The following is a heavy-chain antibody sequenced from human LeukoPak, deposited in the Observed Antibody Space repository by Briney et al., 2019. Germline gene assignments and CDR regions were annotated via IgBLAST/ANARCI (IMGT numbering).Heavy chain of an antibody. J-gene: IGHJ4*02. CDR2: IYYSGST. D-gene: IGHD3-3*01. V-gene: IGHV4-39*01. Sequence: SETLSLTCTVSGGSISSSSYYWGWIRQPPGKGLEWIGSIYYSGSTCYNPSLKSRVTISVDTSKNQFSLKLSSVTAADTAVYYCARHARAIWGGGVLRFLEWLPHFDYWGQGTLVTVSS. CDR1: GGSISSSSYY. CDR3: ARHARAIWGGGVLRFLEWLPHFDY.